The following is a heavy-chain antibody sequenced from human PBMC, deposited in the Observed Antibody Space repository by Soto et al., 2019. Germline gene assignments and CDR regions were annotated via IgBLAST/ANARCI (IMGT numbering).Heavy chain of an antibody. CDR3: ARDTGYSYGYN. Sequence: QVQLVQSGAEVKKPGASVKVSCKASGYTFTSYAMHWVRQAPGQRLEWMGWINAGNGNTKYSQKFQGRVTITRDTSASTASMELSSLRSEDTAVYYCARDTGYSYGYNWGQGTLVTVAS. CDR2: INAGNGNT. V-gene: IGHV1-3*01. D-gene: IGHD5-18*01. CDR1: GYTFTSYA. J-gene: IGHJ4*02.